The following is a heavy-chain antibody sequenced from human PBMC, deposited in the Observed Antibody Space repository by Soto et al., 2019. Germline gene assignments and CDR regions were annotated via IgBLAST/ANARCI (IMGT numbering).Heavy chain of an antibody. CDR2: IRSSSSTI. D-gene: IGHD1-26*01. J-gene: IGHJ5*02. V-gene: IGHV3-48*01. Sequence: EVQLVESGGGLVQPGGSLKLSCAASGFTFSSYSMTWVRQAPGKGREWVSYIRSSSSTIYYADSGKGRFTTSRTNAKNSLYLQMSGRRGEATAVYSCASDRSGSYIRSWGQGTLGTVSS. CDR3: ASDRSGSYIRS. CDR1: GFTFSSYS.